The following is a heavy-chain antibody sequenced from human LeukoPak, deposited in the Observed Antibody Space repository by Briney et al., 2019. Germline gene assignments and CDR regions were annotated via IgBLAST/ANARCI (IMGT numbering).Heavy chain of an antibody. CDR1: GGSISSSSYY. CDR2: IYYSGST. Sequence: SETLSLTCTVSGGSISSSSYYWGWIRQPPGKGLEWIGSIYYSGSTYYNPSLKSRVTISVDTSKNQFSLKLSSVTAADTAVYYCARGLGSSRPRWGQGTLVTVSS. D-gene: IGHD6-13*01. J-gene: IGHJ4*02. V-gene: IGHV4-39*07. CDR3: ARGLGSSRPR.